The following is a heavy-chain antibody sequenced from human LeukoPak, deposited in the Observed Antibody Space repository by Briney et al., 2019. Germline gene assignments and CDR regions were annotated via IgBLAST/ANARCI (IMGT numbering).Heavy chain of an antibody. D-gene: IGHD2-2*01. V-gene: IGHV1-2*02. CDR1: GYTFTGYY. Sequence: ASVNVSCRSSGYTFTGYYMHWVRQAPAQGREWMGWINPNSGGENYAQKFQGRVTMTRDTSISTAYMELSRLRSDDTGVYCCARARVYCSSTSCYVLGYWGEGTLVTVSP. CDR2: INPNSGGE. J-gene: IGHJ4*02. CDR3: ARARVYCSSTSCYVLGY.